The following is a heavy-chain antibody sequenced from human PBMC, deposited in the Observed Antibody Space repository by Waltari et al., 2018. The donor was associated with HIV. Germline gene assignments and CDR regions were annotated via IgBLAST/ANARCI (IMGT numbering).Heavy chain of an antibody. D-gene: IGHD3-9*01. Sequence: QLQLQESGPGLVKPSETLSLTCTVSGGSISSSNYYWGWLRQPPGKGLEGIGSIYYSGSPYYSPPLKSRVTISIDTSKNQFSLKLSSVTAADTAVYYCARHRRNDIGDYWGQGTLVTVSS. CDR1: GGSISSSNYY. V-gene: IGHV4-39*01. CDR2: IYYSGSP. J-gene: IGHJ4*02. CDR3: ARHRRNDIGDY.